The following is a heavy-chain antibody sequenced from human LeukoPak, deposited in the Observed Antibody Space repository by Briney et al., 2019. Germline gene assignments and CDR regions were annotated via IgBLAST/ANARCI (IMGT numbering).Heavy chain of an antibody. J-gene: IGHJ5*02. CDR2: IIPIFGTA. V-gene: IGHV1-69*13. CDR1: GGTFSSYA. Sequence: SVKVSCKASGGTFSSYAISWVRQAPGQGLEWMGGIIPIFGTANYAQKFQGRVTITADESTSTAYMELSSLRSEDTAMYYCARQDNNWFDPWGQGTLVTVSS. D-gene: IGHD2-15*01. CDR3: ARQDNNWFDP.